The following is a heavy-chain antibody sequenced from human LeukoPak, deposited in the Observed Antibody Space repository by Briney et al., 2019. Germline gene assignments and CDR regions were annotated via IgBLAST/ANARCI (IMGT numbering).Heavy chain of an antibody. V-gene: IGHV3-7*04. J-gene: IGHJ4*02. D-gene: IGHD4-11*01. CDR2: IRDDGSAK. CDR1: GFTFSNYW. Sequence: QPGGSLRLSCAASGFTFSNYWMTWVRQAPGKGLEWVASIRDDGSAKYYMDSVKGRFTISRDNAKNSLYLQMNSLRAEDTAVYYCARASKVFDYWGQGTLVTVSS. CDR3: ARASKVFDY.